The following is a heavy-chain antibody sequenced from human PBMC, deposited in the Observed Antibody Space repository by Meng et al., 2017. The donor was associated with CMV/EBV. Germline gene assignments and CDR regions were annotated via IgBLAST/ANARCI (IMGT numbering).Heavy chain of an antibody. CDR3: ARVLPSAFDI. Sequence: SETLSLTCTVSGGSISSYYWSWIRQPPGKGLEWIGYIYYSGSTSYNPSLKSRVTISVDTSKNQFSLKLSSVTAADTAVYYCARVLPSAFDIWGQGTMVTVSS. D-gene: IGHD2-15*01. CDR2: IYYSGST. CDR1: GGSISSYY. V-gene: IGHV4-59*01. J-gene: IGHJ3*02.